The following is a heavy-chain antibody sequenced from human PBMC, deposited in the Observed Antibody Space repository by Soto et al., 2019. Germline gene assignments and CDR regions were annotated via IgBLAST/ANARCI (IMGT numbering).Heavy chain of an antibody. V-gene: IGHV3-66*01. Sequence: GGSLRLSCAASGFTASGNYMTWVRQAPGKGLEWVSIFYSGGSTYYTESVKGRFTISGDNSKNTLHLQMNSLRVEDTAVYYCARDGFVAAAGTLDSWGQGTLVTVSS. CDR1: GFTASGNY. CDR3: ARDGFVAAAGTLDS. J-gene: IGHJ4*02. D-gene: IGHD6-13*01. CDR2: FYSGGST.